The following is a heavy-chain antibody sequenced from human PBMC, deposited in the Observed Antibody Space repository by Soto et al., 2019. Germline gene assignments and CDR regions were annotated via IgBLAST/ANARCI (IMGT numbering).Heavy chain of an antibody. CDR1: GDSISGSSHW. J-gene: IGHJ4*02. CDR2: VHYSGRT. V-gene: IGHV4-39*01. D-gene: IGHD3-3*01. CDR3: ARLTRTTIFGVVSRDDF. Sequence: PSETLSLTCIVSGDSISGSSHWWAWIRQPPGRGLEWIGSVHYSGRTYYNPSLKSRVDISVDTSKNQISLNLNYMTAADTAVYNCARLTRTTIFGVVSRDDFWGQGTLVTVSS.